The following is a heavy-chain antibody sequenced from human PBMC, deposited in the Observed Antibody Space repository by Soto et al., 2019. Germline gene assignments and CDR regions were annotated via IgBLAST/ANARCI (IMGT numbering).Heavy chain of an antibody. V-gene: IGHV3-30*18. CDR2: ISYDGSNK. J-gene: IGHJ5*02. D-gene: IGHD2-15*01. Sequence: GGSLRLSCAASGFTFSSYGMHWVRQAPGKGLEWVAVISYDGSNKYYADSVKGRFTISRDNSKNTLYLQMNSLRAEDTAVYYCAKDPCSGGSCYFGWLDPWGQGTLVTVSS. CDR1: GFTFSSYG. CDR3: AKDPCSGGSCYFGWLDP.